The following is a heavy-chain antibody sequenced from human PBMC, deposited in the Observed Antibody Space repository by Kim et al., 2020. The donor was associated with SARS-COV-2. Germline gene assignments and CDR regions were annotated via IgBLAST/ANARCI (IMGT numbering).Heavy chain of an antibody. CDR2: ISYDGSNK. D-gene: IGHD2-15*01. Sequence: GGSLRLSCAASGFTFSSYAMHWVRQAPGKGLEWVAVISYDGSNKYYADSVKGRFTISRDNSKNTLYLQMNSLRAEDTAVYYCARDRYGGNPLIDYWGQGTLVTVSS. J-gene: IGHJ4*02. CDR1: GFTFSSYA. CDR3: ARDRYGGNPLIDY. V-gene: IGHV3-30-3*01.